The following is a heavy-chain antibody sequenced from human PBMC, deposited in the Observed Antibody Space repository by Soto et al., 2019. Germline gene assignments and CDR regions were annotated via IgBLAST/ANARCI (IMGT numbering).Heavy chain of an antibody. Sequence: GGSLRLSCAASGFTFSSYAMSWVRQAPGKGLEWVSAISGSGGSTYYADSVKGRFTISRDNSKNTLYLQMNSLRAEDTAVYYCAKEVIAARPLLRYFDYWGQGTLVTVSS. CDR1: GFTFSSYA. CDR2: ISGSGGST. D-gene: IGHD6-6*01. J-gene: IGHJ4*02. CDR3: AKEVIAARPLLRYFDY. V-gene: IGHV3-23*01.